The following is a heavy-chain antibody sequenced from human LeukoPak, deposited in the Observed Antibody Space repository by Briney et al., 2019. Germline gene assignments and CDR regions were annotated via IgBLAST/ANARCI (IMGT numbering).Heavy chain of an antibody. J-gene: IGHJ4*02. CDR3: ARGTGNHLSSDYFDY. Sequence: SETLSLTCAVYGGSFSGYYWSWIRQPPGKGLEWIGEINHSGSTNYNPSLKSRVTISVDTSKNQFSLKLSSVTAADTAVYYCARGTGNHLSSDYFDYWGQGTLVTVSS. CDR2: INHSGST. V-gene: IGHV4-34*01. CDR1: GGSFSGYY. D-gene: IGHD3-22*01.